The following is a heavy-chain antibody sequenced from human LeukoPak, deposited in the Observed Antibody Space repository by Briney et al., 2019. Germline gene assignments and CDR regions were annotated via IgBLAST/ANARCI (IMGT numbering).Heavy chain of an antibody. V-gene: IGHV3-73*01. Sequence: GGSLKLSCAASGFNFGGSPMHWVRQASGKGLEWVGRMRSKNNNYTTGYAASVKGRFIISRDDSKNMSYLQMNNLKTEDTAVYYCQAYYYYYMDVWGKGTTVTVSS. CDR3: QAYYYYYMDV. CDR2: MRSKNNNYTT. CDR1: GFNFGGSP. J-gene: IGHJ6*03.